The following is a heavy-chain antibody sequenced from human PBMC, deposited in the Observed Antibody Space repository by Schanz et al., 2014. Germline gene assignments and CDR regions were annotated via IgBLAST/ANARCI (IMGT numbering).Heavy chain of an antibody. Sequence: EVQLLESGGALEQPGGSLRLSCAASGITFSDYAMSWVRQAPGKGLEWVSAIASGGSHTFYADSVTGRFTISRDNSMNTLYLQMNSLRAEDTAIYFCAAARGTNCYFCALDIWGQGTMVTVSS. CDR3: AAARGTNCYFCALDI. V-gene: IGHV3-23*01. CDR1: GITFSDYA. J-gene: IGHJ3*02. D-gene: IGHD2-2*01. CDR2: IASGGSHT.